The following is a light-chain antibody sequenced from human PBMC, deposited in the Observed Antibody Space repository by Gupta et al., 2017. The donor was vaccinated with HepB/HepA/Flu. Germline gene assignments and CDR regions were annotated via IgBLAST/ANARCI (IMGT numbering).Light chain of an antibody. Sequence: DIQMTQSPSTLSASPGDEVTITCRASQRVSGWLAWYQQKPGKAPKLLIYCISTLEGGVPSRFSGSGSGTDFTLTISSLQPGDSATYYCQQYSFYPWTFGQGTKVEIK. J-gene: IGKJ1*01. CDR2: CIS. V-gene: IGKV1-5*01. CDR1: QRVSGW. CDR3: QQYSFYPWT.